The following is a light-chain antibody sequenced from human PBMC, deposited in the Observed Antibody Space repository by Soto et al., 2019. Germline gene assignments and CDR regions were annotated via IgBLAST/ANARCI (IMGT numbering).Light chain of an antibody. CDR2: GNS. CDR3: RSYDSSVTMRV. V-gene: IGLV1-40*01. CDR1: SSNIGAGYD. J-gene: IGLJ1*01. Sequence: QSVLTQPPSVSGAPGQRVTISCTGTSSNIGAGYDVYWYQQLPGTAPKLLIYGNSNRPSGVPDRFSGSKSGTTASLAITGLQDDDEAAYYCRSYDSSVTMRVFGTGTKLTVL.